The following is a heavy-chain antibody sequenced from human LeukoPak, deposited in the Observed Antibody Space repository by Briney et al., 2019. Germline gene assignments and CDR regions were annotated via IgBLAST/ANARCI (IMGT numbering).Heavy chain of an antibody. J-gene: IGHJ4*02. V-gene: IGHV3-23*01. CDR2: ISGSGGTT. CDR3: AEMGGYYYNSAYYS. D-gene: IGHD3-22*01. CDR1: GFTFSHYA. Sequence: PGGSLRLSCTASGFTFSHYAMSCVRQAPGEGLEWVSTISGSGGTTYYADSVRGRFTISRDNSKNTLYLQMNSLRVDDTAVYYCAEMGGYYYNSAYYSWGQGTLFTVSS.